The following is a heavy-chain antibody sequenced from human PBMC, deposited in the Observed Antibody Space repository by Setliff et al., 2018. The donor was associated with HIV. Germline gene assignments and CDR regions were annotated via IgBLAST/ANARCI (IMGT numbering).Heavy chain of an antibody. CDR2: IYYRGFT. V-gene: IGHV4-59*11. CDR3: ARTYYDLWSGSYAYKWFDT. D-gene: IGHD3-3*01. J-gene: IGHJ5*02. CDR1: GGSISSHY. Sequence: SETLSLTCTVSGGSISSHYWSWIRQPPGKGLEWIGYIYYRGFTNYNPSLKSRVTISIDTSKNQFSLKLSSVTAADTAFYYCARTYYDLWSGSYAYKWFDTWGQGTLVTVSS.